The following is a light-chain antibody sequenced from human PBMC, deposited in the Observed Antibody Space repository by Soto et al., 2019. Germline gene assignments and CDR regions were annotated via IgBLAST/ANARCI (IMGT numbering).Light chain of an antibody. J-gene: IGKJ1*01. V-gene: IGKV4-1*01. CDR2: WAS. CDR1: QSVLYSSNNKNY. CDR3: QQYYTILVA. Sequence: DIVLTQSPDSLAVSLGERATINCKSSQSVLYSSNNKNYLAWYQQKPGQPPKLLISWASTRESGVPDRFSGSGSGTDFTLTISSLQAEDVAVYYCQQYYTILVAFGQGTKVDIK.